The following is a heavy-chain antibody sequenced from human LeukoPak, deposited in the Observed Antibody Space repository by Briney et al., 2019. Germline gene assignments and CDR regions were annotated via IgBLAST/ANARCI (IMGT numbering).Heavy chain of an antibody. CDR3: ARHYGSGSYDGMDV. D-gene: IGHD3-10*01. Sequence: SETLSLTCTVSGGSISSYYWSWIRQPPGKGLEWIGYIYYSGSTNYNPSLKSRVTISVDTSKNQFSLKLSPVTAADTAVYYCARHYGSGSYDGMDVWGQGTTVTVSS. CDR2: IYYSGST. V-gene: IGHV4-59*08. J-gene: IGHJ6*02. CDR1: GGSISSYY.